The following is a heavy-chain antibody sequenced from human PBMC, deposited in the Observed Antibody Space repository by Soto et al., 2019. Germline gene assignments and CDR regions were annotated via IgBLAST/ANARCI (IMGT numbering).Heavy chain of an antibody. CDR2: ISGSGGST. Sequence: GGSLRLSCAASGFTFSSYAMSWVRQAPGKGLEWVSAISGSGGSTYYADSVKGRFTISRDNSKNTLYLQMNSLRAEDTAVYYCAKGKNDYIWGSYRYDYWGQGTLVTSPQ. CDR1: GFTFSSYA. V-gene: IGHV3-23*01. CDR3: AKGKNDYIWGSYRYDY. J-gene: IGHJ4*02. D-gene: IGHD3-16*02.